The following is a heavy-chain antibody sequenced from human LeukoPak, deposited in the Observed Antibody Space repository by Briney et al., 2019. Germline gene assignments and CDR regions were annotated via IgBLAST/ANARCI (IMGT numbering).Heavy chain of an antibody. Sequence: GGSLRLSCVVSRFPFSIYEMNWVRQAPGKGLEWVSNIHSSSTVKYYSDSVKGRFSISRDNAKSSLYLQMNSLRVEDTAVYYCALLTVASDFDYWGQGALVTVSS. CDR3: ALLTVASDFDY. J-gene: IGHJ4*02. CDR1: RFPFSIYE. CDR2: IHSSSTVK. D-gene: IGHD5-12*01. V-gene: IGHV3-48*03.